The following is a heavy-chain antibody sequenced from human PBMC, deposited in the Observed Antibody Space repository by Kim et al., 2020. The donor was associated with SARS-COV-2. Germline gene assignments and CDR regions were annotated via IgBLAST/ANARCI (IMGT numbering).Heavy chain of an antibody. Sequence: NDAQKFQGRVTITADESTSTAYMELSSLRSEDTAVYYCARYSSSRNWFDPWGQGTLVTVSS. D-gene: IGHD6-13*01. CDR3: ARYSSSRNWFDP. J-gene: IGHJ5*02. V-gene: IGHV1-69*01.